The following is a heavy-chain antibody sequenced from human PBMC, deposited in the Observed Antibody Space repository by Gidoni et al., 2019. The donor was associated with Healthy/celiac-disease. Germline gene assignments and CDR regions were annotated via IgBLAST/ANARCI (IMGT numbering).Heavy chain of an antibody. Sequence: QLQLQESGPGLVKPSETLSLTCTVSGGSISSSSYYWGWIRQPPGKGLEWIGSIYYSGSTYYNPSLKSRVTISVDTSKNQFSLKLSSVTAADTAVYYCARHGTPLGWFDPWGQGTLVTVSS. V-gene: IGHV4-39*01. CDR3: ARHGTPLGWFDP. CDR1: GGSISSSSYY. D-gene: IGHD1-26*01. J-gene: IGHJ5*02. CDR2: IYYSGST.